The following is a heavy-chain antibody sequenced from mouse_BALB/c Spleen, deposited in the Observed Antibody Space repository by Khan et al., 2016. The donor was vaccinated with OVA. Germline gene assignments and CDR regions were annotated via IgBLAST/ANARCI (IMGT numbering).Heavy chain of an antibody. CDR1: GYTFTDYT. CDR2: INPKNGVT. V-gene: IGHV1-18*01. CDR3: ARDAGRY. D-gene: IGHD3-3*01. J-gene: IGHJ4*01. Sequence: EVQLQQSGPELVKPGASVKISCKTSGYTFTDYTLHWVKQSHGKSLEWIGVINPKNGVTSYNQKFKGKATLTVDKSSSTAYLEFRSLTSEDSAVYDCARDAGRYWGQGTSVTVSS.